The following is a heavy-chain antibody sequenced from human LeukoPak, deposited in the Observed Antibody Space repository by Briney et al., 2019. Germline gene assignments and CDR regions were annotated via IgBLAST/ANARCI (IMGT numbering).Heavy chain of an antibody. J-gene: IGHJ6*02. CDR2: ISYDGSDK. D-gene: IGHD3-10*01. CDR3: AKEFADFTYFHYGMDV. Sequence: GGSLRLSCVGTGFSFSSYGMHWVRQAPGKGLEWLAVISYDGSDKFFADSVKGRFTISRDNSKDTVYLHVDNLRTEDTAVYYCAKEFADFTYFHYGMDVWGQGTTVTASS. V-gene: IGHV3-30*18. CDR1: GFSFSSYG.